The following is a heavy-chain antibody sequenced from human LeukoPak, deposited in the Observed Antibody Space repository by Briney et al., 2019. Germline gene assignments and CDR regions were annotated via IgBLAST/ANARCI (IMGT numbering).Heavy chain of an antibody. CDR2: IIPILGIA. CDR3: ARDCSSTSCYNAFDI. D-gene: IGHD2-2*02. CDR1: GDTFNTYT. J-gene: IGHJ3*02. Sequence: ASVKVSCKASGDTFNTYTISWVRQAPGQGLEWMGTIIPILGIANYAQKFQGRVTITADKSTTTAYMELSSLRSEDTAVYYCARDCSSTSCYNAFDIWGQGTFVTVSS. V-gene: IGHV1-69*04.